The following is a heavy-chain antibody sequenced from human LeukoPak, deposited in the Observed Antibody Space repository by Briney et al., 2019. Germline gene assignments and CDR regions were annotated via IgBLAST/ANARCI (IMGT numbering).Heavy chain of an antibody. CDR1: GXTFSSYG. V-gene: IGHV3-30*18. J-gene: IGHJ4*02. D-gene: IGHD3-22*01. Sequence: QPGGSLRLSCAASGXTFSSYGMHWVRQAPGKGLEWVAVISYDGSNKYYADSVKGRFTISRDNSKNTLYLQMNSLRAEDTAVYYCAKDPHYYDSRPEGVDYWGQGTLVTVSS. CDR3: AKDPHYYDSRPEGVDY. CDR2: ISYDGSNK.